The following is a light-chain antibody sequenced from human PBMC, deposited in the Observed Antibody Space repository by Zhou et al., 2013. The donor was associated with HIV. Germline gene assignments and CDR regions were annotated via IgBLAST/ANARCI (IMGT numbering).Light chain of an antibody. Sequence: IQMTQSPYSLSASVGDRVTVTCRTRQNIGIFLNWYQQKPGEAPKLLIYGASHLESGVPPRFSGSGSATVFTLTISSLQPEDFATYFCQQSYSTPYSFGQGTKLEI. V-gene: IGKV1-39*01. J-gene: IGKJ2*03. CDR3: QQSYSTPYS. CDR2: GAS. CDR1: QNIGIF.